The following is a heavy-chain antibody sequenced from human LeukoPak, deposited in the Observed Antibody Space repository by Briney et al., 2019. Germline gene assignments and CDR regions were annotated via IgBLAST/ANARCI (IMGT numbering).Heavy chain of an antibody. J-gene: IGHJ4*02. CDR3: ARDPGSTSATDCFDY. CDR2: IKQDGSEK. CDR1: GFTFSSYW. D-gene: IGHD2-2*01. Sequence: PGGSLRLSCAASGFTFSSYWMSWVRQAPGKGLEWVANIKQDGSEKYYVDSVKGRFTISRDNAKNSLYLQMNSLRAEDTAVYYCARDPGSTSATDCFDYWGQGTLVTVSS. V-gene: IGHV3-7*01.